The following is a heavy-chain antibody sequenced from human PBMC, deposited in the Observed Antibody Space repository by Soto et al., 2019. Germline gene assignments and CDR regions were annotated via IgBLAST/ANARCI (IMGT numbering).Heavy chain of an antibody. V-gene: IGHV1-2*04. CDR1: GYTFTGYY. CDR2: INPNSGGT. Sequence: QVQLVQSGAEVKKPGASVKVSCKASGYTFTGYYMHWVRQAPGQGLEWMGWINPNSGGTNYAQKFQGWVTMTRDTSISTAYMELSRLRSDDTAVYYCASGLVYGSGSYYYGMDVWGQGTTVTVSS. CDR3: ASGLVYGSGSYYYGMDV. J-gene: IGHJ6*02. D-gene: IGHD3-10*01.